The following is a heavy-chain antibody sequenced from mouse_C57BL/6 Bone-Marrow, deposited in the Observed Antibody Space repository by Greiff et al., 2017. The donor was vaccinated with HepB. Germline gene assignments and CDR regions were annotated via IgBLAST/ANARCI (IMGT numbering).Heavy chain of an antibody. V-gene: IGHV1-82*01. Sequence: QVQLKESGPELVKPGASVKISCKASGYAFSSSWMNWVKQRPGKGLEWIGRIYPGDGDTNYNGKFKGKATLTADKSSSTAYMQLSSLTSEDSAVYFCAKRYDGGAMDYWGQGTSVTVSS. CDR1: GYAFSSSW. J-gene: IGHJ4*01. CDR2: IYPGDGDT. D-gene: IGHD2-3*01. CDR3: AKRYDGGAMDY.